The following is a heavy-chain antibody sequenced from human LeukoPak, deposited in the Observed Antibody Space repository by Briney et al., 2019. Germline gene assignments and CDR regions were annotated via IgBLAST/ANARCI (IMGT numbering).Heavy chain of an antibody. D-gene: IGHD1-14*01. CDR3: ASTGGY. V-gene: IGHV3-30*04. Sequence: HPGGSLRLSCAASGFTFSSYAMHWVRQAPGKGPEWVAVISYDGSNKYYADSVKGRFTISRDNSKNTLYLQMNSLRAEDTAVYYCASTGGYWGQGTLVTVSS. J-gene: IGHJ4*02. CDR2: ISYDGSNK. CDR1: GFTFSSYA.